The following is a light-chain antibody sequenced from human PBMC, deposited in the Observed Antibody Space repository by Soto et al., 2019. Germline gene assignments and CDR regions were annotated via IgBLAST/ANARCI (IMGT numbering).Light chain of an antibody. CDR1: QSLLHTDGYNY. Sequence: DTVMTQSPLSLPVTPGKPASISCWSSQSLLHTDGYNYLDWYLQKPGQSPQLLIYLGSYRASGVPDRFSGSGSRTDFTLKLSRVEAEDVGVYYCMRALQTPPTFGQGTKLEI. CDR2: LGS. V-gene: IGKV2-28*01. CDR3: MRALQTPPT. J-gene: IGKJ1*01.